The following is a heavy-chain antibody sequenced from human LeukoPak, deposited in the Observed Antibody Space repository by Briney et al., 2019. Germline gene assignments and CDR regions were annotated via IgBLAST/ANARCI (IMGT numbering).Heavy chain of an antibody. D-gene: IGHD5-24*01. J-gene: IGHJ4*02. Sequence: SETLSLTCTVSGGSTRSYYWSWIRQPPEKGLEGIGYIYYSGSTNYNPSLKSRVTISVATCKTQFSLKLSSVTAADTAVYYCARVGGGYNTYFDYGGQGTLVTVSS. CDR2: IYYSGST. CDR1: GGSTRSYY. V-gene: IGHV4-59*01. CDR3: ARVGGGYNTYFDY.